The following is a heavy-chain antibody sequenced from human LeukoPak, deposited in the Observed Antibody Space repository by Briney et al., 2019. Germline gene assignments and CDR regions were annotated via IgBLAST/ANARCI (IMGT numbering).Heavy chain of an antibody. CDR3: AREGYGSSTSCENDAFDI. CDR1: GFTFSSYW. Sequence: GGSLRLSCAASGFTFSSYWMSWVRQAPGKGLEWVANIKQDGSEKYYVDSVKGRFTISRDNAKNSLYLQMNSLRAEDTAVYYCAREGYGSSTSCENDAFDIWGQGTMVTVSS. D-gene: IGHD2-2*01. CDR2: IKQDGSEK. V-gene: IGHV3-7*01. J-gene: IGHJ3*02.